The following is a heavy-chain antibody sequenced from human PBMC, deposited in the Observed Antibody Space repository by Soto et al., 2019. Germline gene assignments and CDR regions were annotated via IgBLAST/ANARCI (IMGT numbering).Heavy chain of an antibody. D-gene: IGHD1-20*01. CDR1: GFTFSSYA. CDR3: ARPYKPDHDAFDI. Sequence: GGSLRLSCAASGFTFSSYAMHWVRQAPGKGLEYVSAISSNGGSTYYANSVKGRFTISRDNSKNTLYLQIGSLRAEDMAVYYCARPYKPDHDAFDIWGQGTMVTVSS. V-gene: IGHV3-64*01. J-gene: IGHJ3*02. CDR2: ISSNGGST.